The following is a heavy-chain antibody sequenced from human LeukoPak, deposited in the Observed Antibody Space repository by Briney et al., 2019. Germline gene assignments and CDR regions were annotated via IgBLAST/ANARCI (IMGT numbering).Heavy chain of an antibody. CDR1: GFTFDDYG. J-gene: IGHJ4*02. D-gene: IGHD6-13*01. CDR2: INWNGGST. CDR3: ARDIAAAGLFFDY. Sequence: GGPLRLXCAASGFTFDDYGMSWVRQAPGKGLEWVSGINWNGGSTGYADSVKGRFTISRDNAKNSLYLQMNSLRAEDTAVYYCARDIAAAGLFFDYWGQGTLVTVSS. V-gene: IGHV3-20*04.